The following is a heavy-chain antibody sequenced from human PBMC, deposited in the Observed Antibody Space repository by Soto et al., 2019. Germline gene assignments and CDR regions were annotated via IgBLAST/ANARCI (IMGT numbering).Heavy chain of an antibody. D-gene: IGHD2-15*01. J-gene: IGHJ6*02. Sequence: QVQLQESGPGLLKPSQTLSLTCTVSGPSIISGEHYWSWIRQAPGKGLEWIGPISYTGITDYNPSRKSRVAISLDTSKHQFSLRLSSVTAADTAVYYCAREGALLFGGNPDYYDDLAVWGQGTTVTVSS. V-gene: IGHV4-30-4*01. CDR2: ISYTGIT. CDR1: GPSIISGEHY. CDR3: AREGALLFGGNPDYYDDLAV.